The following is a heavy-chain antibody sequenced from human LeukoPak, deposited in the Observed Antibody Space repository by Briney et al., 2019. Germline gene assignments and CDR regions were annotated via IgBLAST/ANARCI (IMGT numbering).Heavy chain of an antibody. CDR2: INHSGST. V-gene: IGHV4-34*01. CDR1: GGSFSGYY. J-gene: IGHJ5*02. Sequence: TPAETLSLTCAVYGGSFSGYYWSWIRQPPGKGLEWIGEINHSGSTNYNPSLKSRVTISVDTSKNQFSLKLSSVTAADTAVYYCASVRGVIRGWFDPWGQGTLVTVSS. D-gene: IGHD3-10*01. CDR3: ASVRGVIRGWFDP.